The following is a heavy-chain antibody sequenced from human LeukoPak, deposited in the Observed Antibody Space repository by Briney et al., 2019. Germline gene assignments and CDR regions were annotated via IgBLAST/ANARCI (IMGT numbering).Heavy chain of an antibody. CDR2: TYYRSKLYN. J-gene: IGHJ5*02. Sequence: SQTLSLTCALSGDTVSSNSAAWDWIRQSPSRGLEWLVRTYYRSKLYNDYAVSVKNRITIHPDTSKNQFSLQLNSVTPEDTAVYYCARAQPAGVGNWFDLWGQGTLVTVSS. CDR3: ARAQPAGVGNWFDL. V-gene: IGHV6-1*01. CDR1: GDTVSSNSAA. D-gene: IGHD2-2*01.